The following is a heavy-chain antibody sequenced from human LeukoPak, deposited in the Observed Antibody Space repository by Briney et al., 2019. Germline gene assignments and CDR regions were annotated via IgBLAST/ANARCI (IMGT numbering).Heavy chain of an antibody. CDR1: GDSISSGGYY. J-gene: IGHJ5*02. Sequence: SQTLSLTCTVSGDSISSGGYYWTWIRQPAGKGLEWIGRMYTTGNTDYNPSLKSRVTISVDTSKNQLSLKLSSVSAADTAVYYCARDRGISVARGVPSWFDPWGQGTLVTVSS. CDR2: MYTTGNT. CDR3: ARDRGISVARGVPSWFDP. D-gene: IGHD3-10*01. V-gene: IGHV4-61*02.